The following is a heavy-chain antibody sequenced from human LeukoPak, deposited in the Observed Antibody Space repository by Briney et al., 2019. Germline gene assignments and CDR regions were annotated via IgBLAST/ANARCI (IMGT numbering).Heavy chain of an antibody. Sequence: GGSLRLSCAASGFTFSTYWMSWVRQAPGKELEWVAVINHDGREEYYVDSVKGRVTISRDNARNLLFLQMNSLRAEDTAVYYCAQDYWGSGNHWGQGTLVTVSS. V-gene: IGHV3-7*01. CDR3: AQDYWGSGNH. J-gene: IGHJ5*02. D-gene: IGHD3-10*01. CDR1: GFTFSTYW. CDR2: INHDGREE.